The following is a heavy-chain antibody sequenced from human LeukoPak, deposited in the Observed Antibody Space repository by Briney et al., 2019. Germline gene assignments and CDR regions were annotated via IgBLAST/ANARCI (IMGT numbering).Heavy chain of an antibody. D-gene: IGHD3-9*01. CDR3: ASLCYESLTGQKKWFDP. Sequence: GGSLRLSCAASGFTFSGYGMDWVRQAPGKGLEWVAVIGYDGSNKYYADSVKGRFTISRDSSKNTVYLQVSSLRAEDTAVYYCASLCYESLTGQKKWFDPWGQGILVTVSS. CDR2: IGYDGSNK. CDR1: GFTFSGYG. V-gene: IGHV3-33*03. J-gene: IGHJ5*02.